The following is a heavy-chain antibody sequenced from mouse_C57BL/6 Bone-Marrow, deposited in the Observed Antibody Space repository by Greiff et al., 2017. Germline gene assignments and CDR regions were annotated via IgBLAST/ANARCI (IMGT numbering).Heavy chain of an antibody. CDR2: IITGGSYT. V-gene: IGHV5-6*01. CDR3: AKREAYGYSFDY. CDR1: GFTFSSYG. J-gene: IGHJ2*01. D-gene: IGHD1-2*01. Sequence: EVQGQQSGGDLVKPGGSLKLSCTASGFTFSSYGMSWVHQTPDQRLEWVATIITGGSYTYYPDSLQGRFTITRDKATNTVYLQLRSLTSDDPAVYYVAKREAYGYSFDYWGQGTTLTVSS.